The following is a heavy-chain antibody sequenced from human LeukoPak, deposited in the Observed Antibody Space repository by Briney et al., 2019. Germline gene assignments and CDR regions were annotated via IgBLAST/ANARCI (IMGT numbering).Heavy chain of an antibody. Sequence: ASVKVSCKVSGYTLTELSMHWVRQAPGKGLEWMGWISAYNGNTNYAQKLQGRVTMTTDTSTSTAYMELRSLRSDDTAVYYCARDGYSGYDFMAFDIWGQGTMVTVSS. D-gene: IGHD5-12*01. CDR1: GYTLTELS. CDR2: ISAYNGNT. CDR3: ARDGYSGYDFMAFDI. V-gene: IGHV1-18*01. J-gene: IGHJ3*02.